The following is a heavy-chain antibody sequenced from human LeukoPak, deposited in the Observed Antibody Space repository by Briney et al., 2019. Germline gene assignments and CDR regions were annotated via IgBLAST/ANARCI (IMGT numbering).Heavy chain of an antibody. CDR2: ISRSGRTI. Sequence: PGGSLRLSCAASGFAFNSYEMNWVRQAPGKGLEWVSYISRSGRTIYDADSVKGRFTISRDNAKNSLYLQMNSLRAEDTAVYYCARVYSGSWYFDLWGRGTVVTVSS. V-gene: IGHV3-48*03. CDR3: ARVYSGSWYFDL. CDR1: GFAFNSYE. D-gene: IGHD5-12*01. J-gene: IGHJ2*01.